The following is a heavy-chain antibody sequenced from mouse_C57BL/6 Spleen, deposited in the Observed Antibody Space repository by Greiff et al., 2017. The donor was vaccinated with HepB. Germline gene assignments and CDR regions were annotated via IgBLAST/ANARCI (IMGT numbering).Heavy chain of an antibody. CDR1: GYTFTSYW. CDR2: INPSNGGT. V-gene: IGHV1-53*01. J-gene: IGHJ1*03. CDR3: ARDGSPESYWYFDV. Sequence: QVQLQQSGTELVKPGASVKLSCKASGYTFTSYWMHWVKQRPGQGLEWIGNINPSNGGTNYNEKFKSKATLTVDKSSSTAYMQLSSLTSEDSAVYYCARDGSPESYWYFDVWGTGTTVTVSS.